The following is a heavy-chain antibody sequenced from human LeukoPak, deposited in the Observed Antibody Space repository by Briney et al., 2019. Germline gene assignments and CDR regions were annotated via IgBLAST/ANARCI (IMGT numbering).Heavy chain of an antibody. CDR2: ISSSSSYT. Sequence: GGALRLSCAASGFXFSDYYISWIREAPGQGLEWVSYISSSSSYTNYADSVTGPFPISRDNAKNSLYLQMNSLRAEDTAVYYCARRGSSWYVDYWGQGTLVTVSS. J-gene: IGHJ4*02. CDR3: ARRGSSWYVDY. D-gene: IGHD6-13*01. CDR1: GFXFSDYY. V-gene: IGHV3-11*03.